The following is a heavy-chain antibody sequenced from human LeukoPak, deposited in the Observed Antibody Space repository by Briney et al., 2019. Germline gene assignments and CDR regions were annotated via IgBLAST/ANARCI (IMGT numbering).Heavy chain of an antibody. D-gene: IGHD4-17*01. CDR2: ISYDGSSQ. Sequence: PGGSLRLSCAASGFAFSSYAMHWVRQAPDKGLDWVAVISYDGSSQYYADSVKGRFTISRDNSKNTLYLQMNSLRAEGTAVYYCARDHHAVTTSIHYWGQGTLVTVSS. J-gene: IGHJ4*02. CDR1: GFAFSSYA. CDR3: ARDHHAVTTSIHY. V-gene: IGHV3-30-3*01.